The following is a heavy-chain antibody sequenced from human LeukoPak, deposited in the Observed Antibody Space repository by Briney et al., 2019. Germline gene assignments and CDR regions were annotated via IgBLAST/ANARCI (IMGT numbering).Heavy chain of an antibody. V-gene: IGHV3-30*02. D-gene: IGHD4-11*01. CDR1: GFTFSNYD. CDR3: AKHYSEHPGY. Sequence: PGGSLRLSCATSGFTFSNYDMHWVRQAPGEGLEWVAFIRYDGSDKYYADSVKGRFTISRDNSKNTLYLQMNSLRAEDTAVYFCAKHYSEHPGYWGQGTLVTVSS. J-gene: IGHJ4*02. CDR2: IRYDGSDK.